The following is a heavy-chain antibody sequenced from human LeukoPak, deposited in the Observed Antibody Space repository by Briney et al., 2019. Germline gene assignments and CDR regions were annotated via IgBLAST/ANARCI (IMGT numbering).Heavy chain of an antibody. CDR3: ARDYGDYSLDY. CDR2: ISTSSSCI. J-gene: IGHJ4*02. Sequence: GGSLRLSCAASGFTFSSYRMNWVRQAPGKGLEWVSSISTSSSCIYYADSVKGRFTISRDNAKNSLYLQMNSLRAGDTAVYYCARDYGDYSLDYWGQGTLVTVSS. D-gene: IGHD4-17*01. CDR1: GFTFSSYR. V-gene: IGHV3-21*01.